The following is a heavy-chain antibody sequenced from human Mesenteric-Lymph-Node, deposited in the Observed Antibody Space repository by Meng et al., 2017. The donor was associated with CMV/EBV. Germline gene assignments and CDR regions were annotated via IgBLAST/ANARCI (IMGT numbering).Heavy chain of an antibody. V-gene: IGHV4-59*12. J-gene: IGHJ6*02. CDR1: GGSISSYY. Sequence: SETLSLTCTVSGGSISSYYWSWIRQPPGKGLEWIGYSYYIGSTYYNPSLKSRVTISLDTSKNQFSLKMSSVTAADTAVYYCAREGGNYYYYGMDVWGQGTTVTVSS. CDR2: SYYIGST. CDR3: AREGGNYYYYGMDV. D-gene: IGHD3-16*01.